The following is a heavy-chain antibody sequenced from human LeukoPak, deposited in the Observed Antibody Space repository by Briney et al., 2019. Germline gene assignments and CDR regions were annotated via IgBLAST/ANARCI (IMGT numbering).Heavy chain of an antibody. Sequence: ASVKVSCKASGGTFSSYAISWVRQAPGQGLEWMGGIIPIFGTANYAQKFQGRVTITTDESTSTAYMELSSLRSEDTAVYYCATAYCSSTSCPGWFDPWGQGTLVTVSS. CDR1: GGTFSSYA. V-gene: IGHV1-69*05. D-gene: IGHD2-2*01. J-gene: IGHJ5*02. CDR3: ATAYCSSTSCPGWFDP. CDR2: IIPIFGTA.